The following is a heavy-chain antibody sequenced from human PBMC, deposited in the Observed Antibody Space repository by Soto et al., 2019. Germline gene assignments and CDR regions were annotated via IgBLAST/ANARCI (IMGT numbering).Heavy chain of an antibody. Sequence: PGASLRLSCAASGFIFSSDWMHWVRQAPGKGLEWVGFIWYDGSNTFYAESVKGRFTISRDNSKNTVYLQINALRAEDTAVYYCARDFSMVIVAPGYWGQGTLVTVSS. CDR1: GFIFSSDW. D-gene: IGHD5-12*01. CDR2: IWYDGSNT. CDR3: ARDFSMVIVAPGY. V-gene: IGHV3-33*08. J-gene: IGHJ4*02.